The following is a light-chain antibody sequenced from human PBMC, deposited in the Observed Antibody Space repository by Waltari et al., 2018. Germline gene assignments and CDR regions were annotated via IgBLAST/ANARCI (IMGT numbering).Light chain of an antibody. Sequence: GSPGQSLTISCTGSSSDIGTYDWVSWYQQHPGEAPKLMIYDVRQRPSGVSDRFSGSKSGNTASLTVSGLQAEDEADYYCSTYLRSSAPVVFGGGTKLTVL. CDR1: SSDIGTYDW. CDR2: DVR. CDR3: STYLRSSAPVV. J-gene: IGLJ2*01. V-gene: IGLV2-14*03.